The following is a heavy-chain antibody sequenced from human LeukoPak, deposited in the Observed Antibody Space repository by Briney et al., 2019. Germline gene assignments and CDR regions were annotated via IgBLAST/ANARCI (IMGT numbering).Heavy chain of an antibody. CDR1: GFTFSSYW. CDR3: ARVGSHYSAGGRYEDY. V-gene: IGHV3-7*01. D-gene: IGHD3-10*01. Sequence: GGSLRLSCAASGFTFSSYWMSWVRQAPGKRLEWVANINQDGSEIYYVDSVKGRSTISRDNAKNSVFLQMNSLRAEDTAVYYCARVGSHYSAGGRYEDYWGQGTLVTVSS. J-gene: IGHJ4*02. CDR2: INQDGSEI.